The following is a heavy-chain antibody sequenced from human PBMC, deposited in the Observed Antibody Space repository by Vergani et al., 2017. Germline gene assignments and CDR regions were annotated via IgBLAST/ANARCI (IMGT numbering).Heavy chain of an antibody. CDR1: GFTFSSYS. D-gene: IGHD2-2*01. V-gene: IGHV3-21*01. CDR3: ARGSVVVPAAIYYYYGMDV. Sequence: EVQLVESGGGLVKPGGSLRLSCAASGFTFSSYSMNWVRQAPGKGLEWVSSISSSSSYIYYADSVKGRFTISRDNAKNSLYLQMNSLRAEDTAVYYCARGSVVVPAAIYYYYGMDVWGQGTTVTVSS. J-gene: IGHJ6*02. CDR2: ISSSSSYI.